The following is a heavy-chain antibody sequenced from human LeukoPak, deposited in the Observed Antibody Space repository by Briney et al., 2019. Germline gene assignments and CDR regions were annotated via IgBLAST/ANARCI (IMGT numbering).Heavy chain of an antibody. V-gene: IGHV3-48*03. J-gene: IGHJ4*02. CDR2: ISSSGSTI. CDR3: ARHSLGDYEFWFDY. CDR1: GFTFNNYE. D-gene: IGHD4-17*01. Sequence: GRSLRLSCAASGFTFNNYEMNWVRQAPGKGLEWVSYISSSGSTIYYADSVKGRFTISRDNAKNSLSLQMNSLRAEDTAVYYCARHSLGDYEFWFDYWGQGTLVTVSS.